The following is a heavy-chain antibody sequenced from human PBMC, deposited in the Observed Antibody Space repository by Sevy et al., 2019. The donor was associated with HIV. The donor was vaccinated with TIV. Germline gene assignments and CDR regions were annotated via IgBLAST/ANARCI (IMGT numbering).Heavy chain of an antibody. J-gene: IGHJ4*02. CDR3: ATSRRYYDILTGYYTFLYFDY. D-gene: IGHD3-9*01. V-gene: IGHV1-24*01. Sequence: ASVKVSCKVSGYTLTELSMHWVRQAPGKGLEWMGGFDPEDGETIYAQTFQGRVTMTEDTSTDTAYMELSSLRSEDTAVYYCATSRRYYDILTGYYTFLYFDYWCQGTLVTVSS. CDR1: GYTLTELS. CDR2: FDPEDGET.